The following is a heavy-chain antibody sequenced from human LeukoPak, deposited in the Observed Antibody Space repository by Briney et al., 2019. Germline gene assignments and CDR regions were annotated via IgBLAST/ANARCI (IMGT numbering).Heavy chain of an antibody. CDR3: ARDLGGSYSSDAFDI. J-gene: IGHJ3*02. D-gene: IGHD1-26*01. V-gene: IGHV3-74*01. CDR1: GFTLSSYW. CDR2: INSDGSST. Sequence: GGSLRLSCAASGFTLSSYWMHWVRQAPGKGLVWVSRINSDGSSTSYADSVKGRFTISRDNAKNTLYLQMNSLRAEDMAVYYCARDLGGSYSSDAFDIWGQGTMVTVSS.